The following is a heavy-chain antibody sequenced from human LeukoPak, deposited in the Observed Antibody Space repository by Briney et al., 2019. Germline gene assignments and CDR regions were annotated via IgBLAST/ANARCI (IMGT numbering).Heavy chain of an antibody. J-gene: IGHJ4*02. CDR3: ARDMGCSSTSCYASFDY. V-gene: IGHV1-2*04. D-gene: IGHD2-2*01. CDR1: GYTFTGYY. CDR2: INPNSGGT. Sequence: ASVKVSCKASGYTFTGYYMHWVRQAPGQGLEWMGWINPNSGGTNYAQKFQGWVTMTRDTSISTAYMELSRLRSDDTAVYYCARDMGCSSTSCYASFDYWGQGTLVNVSS.